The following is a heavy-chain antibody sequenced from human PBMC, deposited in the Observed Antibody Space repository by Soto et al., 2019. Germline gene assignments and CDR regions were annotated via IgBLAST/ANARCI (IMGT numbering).Heavy chain of an antibody. V-gene: IGHV4-59*01. J-gene: IGHJ3*02. D-gene: IGHD3-10*01. CDR3: ARVRRYYYGSGRPNDAFDI. CDR1: GGSISSYY. CDR2: IYYSGST. Sequence: PSTTLSLTCTVYGGSISSYYWSWIRQPPGQGLEWIGYIYYSGSTNYNPSLKSRVTISVDTSKNQFSLKLSSVTAADTAVYYCARVRRYYYGSGRPNDAFDIWGQGTMVS.